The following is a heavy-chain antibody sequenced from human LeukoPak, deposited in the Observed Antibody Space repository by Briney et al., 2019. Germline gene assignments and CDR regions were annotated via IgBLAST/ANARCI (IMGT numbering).Heavy chain of an antibody. CDR1: GYAFTGFG. J-gene: IGHJ6*02. Sequence: ASVKVSCKASGYAFTGFGIIWVRQAPGQGLEWMGWISVYTGNRKYAQKFQGRVSMTTDTSTNTAYMELGSLGSDDTAVYYCARTPPVFAVITLDFWGQGTTVTVSS. CDR2: ISVYTGNR. V-gene: IGHV1-18*01. D-gene: IGHD3-3*01. CDR3: ARTPPVFAVITLDF.